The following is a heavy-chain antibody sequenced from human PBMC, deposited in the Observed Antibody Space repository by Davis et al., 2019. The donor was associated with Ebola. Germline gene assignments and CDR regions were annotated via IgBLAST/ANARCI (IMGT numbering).Heavy chain of an antibody. CDR1: ADSFRGYY. CDR3: ARGTGSSSWYY. D-gene: IGHD6-13*01. Sequence: MPSETLSLTCAVSADSFRGYYWSWIRQAPGMGLEWIGESDHGGSTNYNPSLKSRVTISVDTSKNQFSLKLSSVTAADTAVYYCARGTGSSSWYYWGQGTLVNVSS. CDR2: SDHGGST. J-gene: IGHJ4*02. V-gene: IGHV4-34*01.